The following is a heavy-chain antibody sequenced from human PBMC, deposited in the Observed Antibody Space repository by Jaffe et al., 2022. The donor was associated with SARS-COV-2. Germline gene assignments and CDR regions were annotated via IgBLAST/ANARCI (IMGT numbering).Heavy chain of an antibody. CDR2: INTGNGNT. CDR1: GYTFTSYT. V-gene: IGHV1-3*04. J-gene: IGHJ4*02. D-gene: IGHD2-21*02. CDR3: VRSDCGGDCYLLWH. Sequence: QVQLVQSGAEVKKPGASVKVSCKASGYTFTSYTMHWVRQAPGQRFERMGWINTGNGNTQYSEKFQGRVTITRDTSASTAYMELSSLTSEDTAVYYCVRSDCGGDCYLLWHWGQGTLVTVSA.